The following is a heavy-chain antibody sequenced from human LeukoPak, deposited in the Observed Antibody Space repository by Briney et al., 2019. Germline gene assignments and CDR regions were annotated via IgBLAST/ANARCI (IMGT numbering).Heavy chain of an antibody. CDR3: ARERGPYSSSSGDLDY. V-gene: IGHV3-30*03. D-gene: IGHD6-6*01. J-gene: IGHJ4*02. CDR1: GFTFSSYG. CDR2: ISGDETKK. Sequence: PGRSLRLSCAASGFTFSSYGMHWVRQAPGEGLEWVAVISGDETKKYYADSVRGRFTISRDNSKNTLYLQMNSLRADDTAVYYCARERGPYSSSSGDLDYWGQGTLVTVSS.